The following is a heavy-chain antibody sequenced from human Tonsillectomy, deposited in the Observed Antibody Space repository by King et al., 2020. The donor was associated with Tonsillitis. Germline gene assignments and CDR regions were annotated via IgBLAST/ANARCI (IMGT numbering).Heavy chain of an antibody. J-gene: IGHJ4*02. CDR3: ARGSSDWSTYDY. Sequence: VQLVESGGGLVQPGGSLRLSCAASGFTFSSYWMHWVRHAPGKGLVWVSRINSDGSSTNYADSVRGRFTISRDNAKNTLSLQMNSLRTEDTAVYYCARGSSDWSTYDYWGQGTLVTVSS. CDR2: INSDGSST. V-gene: IGHV3-74*01. D-gene: IGHD6-19*01. CDR1: GFTFSSYW.